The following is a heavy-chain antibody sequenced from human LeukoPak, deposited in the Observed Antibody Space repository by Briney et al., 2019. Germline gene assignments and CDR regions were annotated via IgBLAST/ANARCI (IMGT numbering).Heavy chain of an antibody. CDR2: IIPIFGTA. CDR3: ASASSWGNWFDP. V-gene: IGHV1-69*13. J-gene: IGHJ5*02. D-gene: IGHD6-13*01. CDR1: GGTFSSYA. Sequence: SVKVSCKASGGTFSSYAISWVRQAPGQGLEWMGGIIPIFGTANYAQKFQGRVTITADEPTSTAYMELSSLRSEDTAVYYCASASSWGNWFDPWGQGTLVTVSS.